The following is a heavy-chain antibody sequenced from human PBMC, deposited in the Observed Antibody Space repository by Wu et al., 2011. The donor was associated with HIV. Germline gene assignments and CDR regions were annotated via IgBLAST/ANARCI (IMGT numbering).Heavy chain of an antibody. J-gene: IGHJ6*03. V-gene: IGHV1-18*01. CDR3: ARGSLITRGGYYYYMDV. CDR2: ISAYNGDT. Sequence: QVQLVQSGAEVKKPGSSVKVSCKASGATFSSYAISWVRQAPGQGLEWMGRISAYNGDTNYAQKLQGRVTMTTDTSTSTAYMELRSLRSDDTAVYYCARGSLITRGGYYYYMDVWGKGTTVTVSS. D-gene: IGHD3-10*01. CDR1: GATFSSYA.